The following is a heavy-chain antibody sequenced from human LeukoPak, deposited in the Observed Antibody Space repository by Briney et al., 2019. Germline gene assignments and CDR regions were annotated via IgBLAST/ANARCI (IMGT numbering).Heavy chain of an antibody. V-gene: IGHV1-69*05. J-gene: IGHJ3*02. CDR3: ARGGGHYYDSSGYYFDAFDI. D-gene: IGHD3-22*01. CDR1: GGTFSSYA. Sequence: SVKVSCKASGGTFSSYAISWVRQAPGQGLEWMGGIIPIFGTANYAQKFQGRVTITTDGSTSTAYMELSSLRSEDTAVYYCARGGGHYYDSSGYYFDAFDIWGQGTMVTVSS. CDR2: IIPIFGTA.